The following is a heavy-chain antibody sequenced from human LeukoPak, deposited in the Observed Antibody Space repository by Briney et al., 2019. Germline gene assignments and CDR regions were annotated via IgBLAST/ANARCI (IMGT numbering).Heavy chain of an antibody. Sequence: SSETLSLTCTVSGVSISSYYWSWIRPPAGNGLEWIGRIYTSGSTNYNPSLKSRVTMSVDTTKNQFSLRLSSVTAADTAVYYCARDRYGSGSYYKSWFDPWGQGTLVTVSS. J-gene: IGHJ5*02. CDR1: GVSISSYY. CDR2: IYTSGST. V-gene: IGHV4-4*07. D-gene: IGHD3-10*01. CDR3: ARDRYGSGSYYKSWFDP.